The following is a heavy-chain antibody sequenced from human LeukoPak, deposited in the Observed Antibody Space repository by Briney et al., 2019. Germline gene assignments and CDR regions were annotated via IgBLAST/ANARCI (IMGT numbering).Heavy chain of an antibody. D-gene: IGHD6-25*01. J-gene: IGHJ4*02. Sequence: GGSLRLSCAASGFIVSDNYMSWVRQAPGKGLEWVSLIYRGGTTDYADSVKGRFTISSDNSKNTLYLQMNSLRAEDSAVYYCARGSAEFHYWGQGTLVTVSS. CDR2: IYRGGTT. CDR3: ARGSAEFHY. CDR1: GFIVSDNY. V-gene: IGHV3-53*01.